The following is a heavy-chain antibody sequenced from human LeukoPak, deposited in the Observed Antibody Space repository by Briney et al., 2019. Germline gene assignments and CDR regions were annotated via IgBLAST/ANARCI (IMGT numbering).Heavy chain of an antibody. J-gene: IGHJ6*03. Sequence: KPSETLSLTCTVSGGSINIYYWSWIRQPAGKGLEWIGRIYSSGNTNYNPSLKSRVTMSIDTSKNQFSLKLSSVTAADTAVYYCARGRTPRNYYDTRGFYYYYMDVWGKGTTVTVSS. CDR2: IYSSGNT. V-gene: IGHV4-4*07. D-gene: IGHD3-22*01. CDR1: GGSINIYY. CDR3: ARGRTPRNYYDTRGFYYYYMDV.